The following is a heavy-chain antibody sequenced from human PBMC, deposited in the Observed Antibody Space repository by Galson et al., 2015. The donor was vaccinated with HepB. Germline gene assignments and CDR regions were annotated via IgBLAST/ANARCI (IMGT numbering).Heavy chain of an antibody. V-gene: IGHV1-46*01. CDR2: INPSGGST. CDR1: GYTFTSYY. Sequence: SVKVSCKASGYTFTSYYMHWVRQAPGQGLEWMGIINPSGGSTSYAQKFQGRVTMTRDTSTSTVYMGLSSLRSEDTAVYYCARLQMGTTPGLLYYYYGMDVWGQGTTVTVSS. D-gene: IGHD4-11*01. J-gene: IGHJ6*02. CDR3: ARLQMGTTPGLLYYYYGMDV.